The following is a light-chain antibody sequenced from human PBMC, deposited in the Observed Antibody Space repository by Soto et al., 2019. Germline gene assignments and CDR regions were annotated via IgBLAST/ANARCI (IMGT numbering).Light chain of an antibody. J-gene: IGKJ1*01. Sequence: DIQRTQSPSTLSGSVGDRVTITCRASQTISSWLDWYQQKPGKAHKLLIYKASTLKSGVPSRFSGSGSGTELTLTIISLQTDDFAPYYCQPYNSYSEAFGQGHKVELK. CDR1: QTISSW. V-gene: IGKV1-5*03. CDR2: KAS. CDR3: QPYNSYSEA.